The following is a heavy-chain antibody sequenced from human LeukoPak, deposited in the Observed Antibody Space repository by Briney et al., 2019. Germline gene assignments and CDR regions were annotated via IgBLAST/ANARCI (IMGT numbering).Heavy chain of an antibody. CDR1: GFTFSNSS. CDR3: ARASPITGTDY. CDR2: ISSSSSYI. J-gene: IGHJ4*02. Sequence: GESLRLSCVASGFTFSNSSMTWVRQAPGKGLEWVSSISSSSSYIYYADSVKGRFTISRDNAKNSLYLQMNSLRAEDTAVYYCARASPITGTDYWGQGTLVTVSS. D-gene: IGHD1-20*01. V-gene: IGHV3-21*01.